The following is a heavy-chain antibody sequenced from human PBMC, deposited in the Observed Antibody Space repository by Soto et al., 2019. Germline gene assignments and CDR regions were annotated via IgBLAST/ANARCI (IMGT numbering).Heavy chain of an antibody. Sequence: EVQLVESGGGLVKPGGSLRLSCAASGFTFSNAWMSWVRQAPGKGLEWVGRIKSKTDGGTTDYAAPVKGRFTISRDDAKNTLYLQMNSLKTEDTAVYYYTTRLWFGDPWDLDRVVDYWGQGTLVTVSS. CDR2: IKSKTDGGTT. CDR3: TTRLWFGDPWDLDRVVDY. D-gene: IGHD3-10*01. J-gene: IGHJ4*02. CDR1: GFTFSNAW. V-gene: IGHV3-15*01.